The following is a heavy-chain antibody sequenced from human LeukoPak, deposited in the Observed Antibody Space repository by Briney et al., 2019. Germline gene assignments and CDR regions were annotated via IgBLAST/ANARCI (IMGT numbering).Heavy chain of an antibody. J-gene: IGHJ5*02. Sequence: PGGSLRLSCRPSEFDLSDHWMHGVRQVPGKGLLWVSRINPDGSSTSYGDSVEGRFIISRDNAKKTLYLQMNSLRAEDTAVYYCATPHVETVSNSFDAWGQGTQVTVSS. D-gene: IGHD5-24*01. V-gene: IGHV3-74*01. CDR2: INPDGSST. CDR1: EFDLSDHW. CDR3: ATPHVETVSNSFDA.